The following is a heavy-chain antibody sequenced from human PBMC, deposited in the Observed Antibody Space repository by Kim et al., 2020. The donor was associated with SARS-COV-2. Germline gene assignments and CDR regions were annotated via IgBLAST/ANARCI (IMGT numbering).Heavy chain of an antibody. V-gene: IGHV3-30*04. Sequence: GGSLRLSCAASGFTFSSYAMHWVRQAPGKGLEWVAVISYDGSNKYYADSVKGRFTISRDNSKNTLYLQMNSLRAEDTAVYYCAREGGLVVATTNYYYYG. D-gene: IGHD5-12*01. CDR2: ISYDGSNK. CDR1: GFTFSSYA. CDR3: AREGGLVVATTNYYYYG. J-gene: IGHJ6*01.